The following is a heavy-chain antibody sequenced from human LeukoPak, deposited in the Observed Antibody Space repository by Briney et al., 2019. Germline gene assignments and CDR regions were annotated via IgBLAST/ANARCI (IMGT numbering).Heavy chain of an antibody. CDR3: AKTLSEWPHYQLDV. J-gene: IGHJ6*02. CDR2: IYYSGST. CDR1: GGSISSSSYY. V-gene: IGHV4-39*01. Sequence: SETLSLTCTVSGGSISSSSYYWGWIRQPPGKGLEWIGSIYYSGSTYYNPSLKSRVTISVDTSKNQFSLKLSSVTAADTAVYYCAKTLSEWPHYQLDVWGQGTTVTVSS. D-gene: IGHD3-3*01.